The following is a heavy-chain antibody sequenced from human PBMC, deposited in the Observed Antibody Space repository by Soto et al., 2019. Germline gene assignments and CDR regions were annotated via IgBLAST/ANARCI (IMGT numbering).Heavy chain of an antibody. J-gene: IGHJ6*02. Sequence: SVKVSCKASGGTFSSYAISWVRQAPGQGLEWMGGIIPIFGTANYAQKFQGRVTITADKSTSTAYMELSSLRSEDTAVYYCARLPPYYDLRGGMDVWGQGTTVTSP. CDR2: IIPIFGTA. CDR1: GGTFSSYA. D-gene: IGHD3-3*01. CDR3: ARLPPYYDLRGGMDV. V-gene: IGHV1-69*06.